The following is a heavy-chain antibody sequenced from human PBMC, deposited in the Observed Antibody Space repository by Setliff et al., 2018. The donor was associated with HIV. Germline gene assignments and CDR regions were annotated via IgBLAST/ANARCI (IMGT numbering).Heavy chain of an antibody. CDR1: GGSISSTSYC. Sequence: SETLSLTCTVSGGSISSTSYCWGWIRQPPGTGLEWIGSISSSGNTYCNPSLKSRVTTSVDTPKNQFSLKLNSVTAADTAVYYCAKTIGRYFDIFDNWGQGTLVTVSS. D-gene: IGHD3-9*01. CDR3: AKTIGRYFDIFDN. J-gene: IGHJ4*02. CDR2: ISSSGNT. V-gene: IGHV4-39*01.